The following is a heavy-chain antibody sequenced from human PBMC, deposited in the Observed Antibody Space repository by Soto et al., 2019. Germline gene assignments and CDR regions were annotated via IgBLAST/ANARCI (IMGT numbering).Heavy chain of an antibody. D-gene: IGHD6-6*01. CDR1: GGTFSSYA. CDR2: IIPIFGTA. J-gene: IGHJ4*02. Sequence: SVKVSCKASGGTFSSYAISWVRQAPGQGLEWMGGIIPIFGTANYAQKFQGRVTITADESTSTAYMELSSLRSEDTAVYYCAREPKGGEYSSSHWGQGTLVTVSS. CDR3: AREPKGGEYSSSH. V-gene: IGHV1-69*13.